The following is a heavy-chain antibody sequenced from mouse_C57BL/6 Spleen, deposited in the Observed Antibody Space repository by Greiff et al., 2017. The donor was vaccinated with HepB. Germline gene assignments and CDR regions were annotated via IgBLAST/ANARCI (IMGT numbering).Heavy chain of an antibody. D-gene: IGHD2-5*01. Sequence: QVRLQQPGAELVKPGASVKMSCKASGYTFTSYWITWVKQRPGQGLEWIGDIYPGSGSTNYNEKFKSKATLTVDTSSSTAYMQLSSLTSEDAAVYYCARTENSNYDWYFDVWGTGTTVTVSS. J-gene: IGHJ1*03. CDR3: ARTENSNYDWYFDV. V-gene: IGHV1-55*01. CDR1: GYTFTSYW. CDR2: IYPGSGST.